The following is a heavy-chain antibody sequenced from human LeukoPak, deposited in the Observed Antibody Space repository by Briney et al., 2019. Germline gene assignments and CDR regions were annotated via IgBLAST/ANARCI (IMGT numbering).Heavy chain of an antibody. CDR2: IYYSGST. Sequence: SQTLSLTCTVSGGSISSGGYYWSWIRQHPGKGLEWIGYIYYSGSTYYNPSLKSRVTISVDTSKNQFSLKLSSVTAADTAVYYCARDVRRDGYSYLDYWGQGTLVTVSS. CDR3: ARDVRRDGYSYLDY. V-gene: IGHV4-31*03. J-gene: IGHJ4*02. CDR1: GGSISSGGYY. D-gene: IGHD5-24*01.